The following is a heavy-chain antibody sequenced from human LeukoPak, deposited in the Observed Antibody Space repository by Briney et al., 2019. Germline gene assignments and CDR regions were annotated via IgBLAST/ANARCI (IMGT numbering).Heavy chain of an antibody. Sequence: ASVKVSCKASGYTFTSYGISWVRQAPGQGLEWMGWISAYNGNTNYAQKLQGSVTMTTDTSTSTAYMELRSLRSDDTAVYYCASLVATIDDAFDIWGQGTMVTVSS. D-gene: IGHD5-12*01. CDR2: ISAYNGNT. CDR1: GYTFTSYG. J-gene: IGHJ3*02. V-gene: IGHV1-18*01. CDR3: ASLVATIDDAFDI.